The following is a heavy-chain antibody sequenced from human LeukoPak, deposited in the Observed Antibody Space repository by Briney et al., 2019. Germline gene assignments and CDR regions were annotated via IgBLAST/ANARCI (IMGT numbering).Heavy chain of an antibody. Sequence: AETLSLTCTVSGDSISSSSYYWGWIRQPPGKGLEWIGSIYYSGSTYYNPSLKSRVTISVDTSKNQFSLKLSSVTAADTAVYYCARRGGMITFGGVIVPYYFDYWGQGTLVTVSS. D-gene: IGHD3-16*02. CDR1: GDSISSSSYY. CDR3: ARRGGMITFGGVIVPYYFDY. CDR2: IYYSGST. J-gene: IGHJ4*02. V-gene: IGHV4-39*01.